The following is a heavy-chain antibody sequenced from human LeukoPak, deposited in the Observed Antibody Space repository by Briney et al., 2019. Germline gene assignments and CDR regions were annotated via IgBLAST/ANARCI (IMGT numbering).Heavy chain of an antibody. CDR2: IHYSGST. Sequence: SETLSLTCTVSGGSISSSSYYWGWIRQPPGKGLEWIGYIHYSGSTHYNPSLKSRVTISVDTSKNQVSLKLRSVTAADTAVYYCARTTEGYAGGPGYSYYYYMDVWGKGTTVTISS. D-gene: IGHD5-12*01. V-gene: IGHV4-61*05. CDR1: GGSISSSSYY. J-gene: IGHJ6*03. CDR3: ARTTEGYAGGPGYSYYYYMDV.